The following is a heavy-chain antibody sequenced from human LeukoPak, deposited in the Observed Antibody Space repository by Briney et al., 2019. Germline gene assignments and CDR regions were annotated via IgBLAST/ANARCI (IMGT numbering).Heavy chain of an antibody. Sequence: PGGSLRLSCAASGFTFSSYAMSWVRQAPGKGLEWVSAISGSGGSTYYADSVKGRFTISRDNSKNTLYLQMNSLRDEDTAVYYCAKDDILTDSYTVPFDYWGQGTLVTVSS. CDR1: GFTFSSYA. D-gene: IGHD3-9*01. CDR3: AKDDILTDSYTVPFDY. V-gene: IGHV3-23*01. J-gene: IGHJ4*02. CDR2: ISGSGGST.